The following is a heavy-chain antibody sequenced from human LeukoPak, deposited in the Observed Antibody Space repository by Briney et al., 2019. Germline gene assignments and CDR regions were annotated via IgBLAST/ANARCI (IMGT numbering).Heavy chain of an antibody. Sequence: PSETLSLTCTVSGGSISSYYWSWIRQPPGKGLEWVANIKQDGSEKYYVDSVKGRFTISRDNAKNSLYLQMNSLRAEDTAVYYCARQYYGSGSQGAFDYWGQGTLVTVSS. CDR2: IKQDGSEK. CDR1: GGSISSYY. D-gene: IGHD3-10*01. J-gene: IGHJ4*02. V-gene: IGHV3-7*01. CDR3: ARQYYGSGSQGAFDY.